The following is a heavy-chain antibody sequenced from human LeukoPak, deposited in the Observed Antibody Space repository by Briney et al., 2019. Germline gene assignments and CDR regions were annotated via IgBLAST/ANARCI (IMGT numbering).Heavy chain of an antibody. V-gene: IGHV4-39*01. Sequence: SETLSLTCTVSGGSISSNNYFWGWIRQPPGKGLEWIATISFDGRTYYNPSLTSRVTISVDTSKNQFSLKLSSVTAADTAVYYCARGKGYYDFWSGYYIGAFDIWGQGTMVTVSS. CDR1: GGSISSNNYF. CDR2: ISFDGRT. D-gene: IGHD3-3*01. CDR3: ARGKGYYDFWSGYYIGAFDI. J-gene: IGHJ3*02.